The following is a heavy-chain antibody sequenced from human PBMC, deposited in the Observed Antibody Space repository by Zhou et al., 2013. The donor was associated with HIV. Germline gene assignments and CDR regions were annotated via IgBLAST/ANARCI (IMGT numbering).Heavy chain of an antibody. CDR1: GGSFSIYA. D-gene: IGHD2-21*02. V-gene: IGHV1-69*11. CDR3: ASGCLGGDCSFDH. J-gene: IGHJ4*02. CDR2: IIPILGTA. Sequence: QVQLVQSGAEVKKPGSSVKVSCKASGGSFSIYAVSWVRQAPGRGLEWMGGIIPILGTASYAQKFQGRVTITADESTSTAYMELSSLRSEDTAVYYCASGCLGGDCSFDHWAREPWSPSP.